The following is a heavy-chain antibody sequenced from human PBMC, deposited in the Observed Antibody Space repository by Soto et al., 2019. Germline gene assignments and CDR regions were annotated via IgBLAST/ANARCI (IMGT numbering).Heavy chain of an antibody. CDR3: AKVNSDQLPHYYYYYGMDV. D-gene: IGHD1-1*01. Sequence: QVQLVESGGGVVQPGRSLRLSCAASGFTFSSYGMHWVRQAPGKGLEWVAVISYDGSNKYYADSVKGRFTISRDNSKNTLYLQMNSLRAEDTAVYYCAKVNSDQLPHYYYYYGMDVWGQGTTVTVSS. CDR1: GFTFSSYG. CDR2: ISYDGSNK. V-gene: IGHV3-30*18. J-gene: IGHJ6*02.